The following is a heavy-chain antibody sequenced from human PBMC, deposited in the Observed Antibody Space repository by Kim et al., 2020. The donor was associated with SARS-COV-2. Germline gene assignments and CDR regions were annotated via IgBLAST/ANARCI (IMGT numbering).Heavy chain of an antibody. Sequence: SETMSLTCTVSGHPITSGYFWGWIRQSPGKGLEWLGSIYQIGTTYYNPSHKSRVTISIDTSKSQFSLRLNSVTAADTAVYYCTREYYYDSSGYYYADWWGQGNLVTVSS. CDR2: IYQIGTT. V-gene: IGHV4-38-2*02. CDR3: TREYYYDSSGYYYADW. CDR1: GHPITSGYF. D-gene: IGHD3-22*01. J-gene: IGHJ4*02.